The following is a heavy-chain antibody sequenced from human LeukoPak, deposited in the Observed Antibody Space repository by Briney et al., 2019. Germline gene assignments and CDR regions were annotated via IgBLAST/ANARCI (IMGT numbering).Heavy chain of an antibody. D-gene: IGHD3-10*01. V-gene: IGHV4-30-4*01. CDR2: IYYSGST. CDR3: ARTKEFRWYYFDY. J-gene: IGHJ4*02. Sequence: PSQTLSLTCTVSGGSISSGDYYWRWIRQPPGKGLEWIGYIYYSGSTYYNPSLKSRVTISVDTSKNQFSLKLSSVTAADTAVYYCARTKEFRWYYFDYWGQGTLVTVS. CDR1: GGSISSGDYY.